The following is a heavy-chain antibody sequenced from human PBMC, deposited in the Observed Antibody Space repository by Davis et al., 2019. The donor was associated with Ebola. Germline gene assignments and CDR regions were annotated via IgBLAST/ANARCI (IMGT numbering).Heavy chain of an antibody. D-gene: IGHD4-17*01. J-gene: IGHJ6*02. CDR1: GGSISSYY. V-gene: IGHV4-59*01. CDR3: ARGNYGDYIVLYYYNMDV. Sequence: MPSETLSLTCTVSGGSISSYYWSWIRQPPGKGLEWIGYIYYSGSTNYNPSLKSRVTISVDRSKNQFSLKLSSVTAADTAVYYCARGNYGDYIVLYYYNMDVWGQGTTVTVSS. CDR2: IYYSGST.